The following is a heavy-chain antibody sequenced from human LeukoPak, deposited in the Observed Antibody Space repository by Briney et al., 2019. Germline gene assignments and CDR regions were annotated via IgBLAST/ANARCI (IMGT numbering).Heavy chain of an antibody. V-gene: IGHV6-1*01. Sequence: SQTLSLTCAISGDSFSSNSAAWNWIRQSPSRGLEWLGRTYYRSKWYNDYAVSVKSRITINPDTSKNQFSLQLNSVTPEDTAVYYCARDSGVMIVGLFDYWGQGTLVTVSS. CDR3: ARDSGVMIVGLFDY. J-gene: IGHJ4*02. CDR1: GDSFSSNSAA. D-gene: IGHD3-22*01. CDR2: TYYRSKWYN.